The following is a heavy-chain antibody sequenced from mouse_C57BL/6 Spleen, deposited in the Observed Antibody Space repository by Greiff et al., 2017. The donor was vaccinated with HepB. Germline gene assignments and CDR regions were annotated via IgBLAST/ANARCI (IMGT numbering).Heavy chain of an antibody. Sequence: VQLQQPGAELVRPGSSVKLSCKASGYTFTSYWMHWVKQRPIQGLEWIGNIDPSDSETHYNQKFKDKATLTVDKSSSTAYMQLSSLTSEDSAVYYCARLLRYLYYFDYWGQGTTLTVSS. V-gene: IGHV1-52*01. CDR1: GYTFTSYW. D-gene: IGHD1-1*01. J-gene: IGHJ2*01. CDR3: ARLLRYLYYFDY. CDR2: IDPSDSET.